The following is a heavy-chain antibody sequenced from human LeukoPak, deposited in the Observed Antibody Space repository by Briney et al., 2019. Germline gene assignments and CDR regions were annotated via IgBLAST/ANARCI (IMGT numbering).Heavy chain of an antibody. CDR2: VYFSGDT. Sequence: SETLSLTCTVSRGSVTSYYWSWIRQPPGKGLEWIGDVYFSGDTKYNPSLQSRVTISLDTSQNQFSLKLSSVTAADTAVYYCARVSADDAFDIWGQGTMVTVSS. CDR3: ARVSADDAFDI. J-gene: IGHJ3*02. D-gene: IGHD3-16*02. CDR1: RGSVTSYY. V-gene: IGHV4-59*02.